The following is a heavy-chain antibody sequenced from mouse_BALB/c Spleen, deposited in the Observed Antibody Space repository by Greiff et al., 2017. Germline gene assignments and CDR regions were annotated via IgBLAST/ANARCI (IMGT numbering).Heavy chain of an antibody. Sequence: QVQLKQPGAELVRPGASVKLSCKASGYTFTSYWINWVKQRPGQGLEWIGNIYPSDSYTNYNQKFKDKATLTVDKSSSTAYMQLSSPTSEDSAVYYCTRSGAGSFAYWGQGTLVTVSA. CDR3: TRSGAGSFAY. J-gene: IGHJ3*01. CDR2: IYPSDSYT. D-gene: IGHD3-3*01. V-gene: IGHV1-69*02. CDR1: GYTFTSYW.